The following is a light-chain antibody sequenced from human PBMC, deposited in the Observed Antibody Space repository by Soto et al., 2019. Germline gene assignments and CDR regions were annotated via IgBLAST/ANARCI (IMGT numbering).Light chain of an antibody. CDR3: SSYSISTAYL. V-gene: IGLV2-14*01. CDR1: SSDVGGYDY. J-gene: IGLJ1*01. Sequence: QSALTQPASVSGSPGQSITISCTGTSSDVGGYDYVSWYQLHPGKAPKLMVFEVSNRPSGVSYRFSGSKSGNTASPTISGLQAEDEADYFCSSYSISTAYLFGTGTKVHRP. CDR2: EVS.